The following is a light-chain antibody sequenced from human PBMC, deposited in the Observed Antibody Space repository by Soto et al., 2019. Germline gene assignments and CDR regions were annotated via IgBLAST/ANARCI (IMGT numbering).Light chain of an antibody. J-gene: IGKJ1*01. CDR1: QSVSSSY. Sequence: EIVLTQSPGTLSLSPGERATLSCRASQSVSSSYLAWYQQKPGQAPRLLIYGASSRATGIPDRFSGSGSGTDFTVTISRLEPEDFAVYYCQQYGSSPRTFVQGTKVEI. CDR3: QQYGSSPRT. V-gene: IGKV3-20*01. CDR2: GAS.